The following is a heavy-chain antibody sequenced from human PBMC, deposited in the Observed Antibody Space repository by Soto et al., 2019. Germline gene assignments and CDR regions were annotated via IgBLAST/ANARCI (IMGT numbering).Heavy chain of an antibody. D-gene: IGHD3-22*01. CDR2: ISGSGGST. CDR3: AKDLGYYDSSGYYLDYYYGMDV. CDR1: GFTFSSYA. V-gene: IGHV3-23*01. J-gene: IGHJ6*02. Sequence: GGSLRLSCAASGFTFSSYAMSWVRQAPGKGLEWVSAISGSGGSTYYADSVKGRFTISRDNSKNTLYLQMNSLRAENTAVYYCAKDLGYYDSSGYYLDYYYGMDVWGQGTTVTV.